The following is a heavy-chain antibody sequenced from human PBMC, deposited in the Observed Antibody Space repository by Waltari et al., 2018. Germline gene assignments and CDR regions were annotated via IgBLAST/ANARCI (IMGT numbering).Heavy chain of an antibody. J-gene: IGHJ2*01. Sequence: QVQLQESGPGLVKPSQTLSLTCTVSGGSISSGGYYWSWIRQHPGKGLGWIGYIYYSGSTYYNPSLKSRVTISVDTSKNQFSLKLSSVTAADTAVYYCARIATVTTYFDLWGRGTLVPVSS. V-gene: IGHV4-31*03. D-gene: IGHD4-17*01. CDR1: GGSISSGGYY. CDR2: IYYSGST. CDR3: ARIATVTTYFDL.